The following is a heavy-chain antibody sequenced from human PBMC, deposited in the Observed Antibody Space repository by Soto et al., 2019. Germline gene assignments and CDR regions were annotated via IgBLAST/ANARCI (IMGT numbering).Heavy chain of an antibody. V-gene: IGHV3-33*01. J-gene: IGHJ4*02. CDR3: ARDRTSGLWGVTTCFDY. Sequence: QVQLVESGGGVVQPGRSLRLSCAASGFTFSSYGMHWVRQAPGKGLEWVAVIWYDGSNKYYADSVKGRFTISRDNSKNTMYLQMNSLRAEDTAVYYCARDRTSGLWGVTTCFDYWGQGTLVTVSS. D-gene: IGHD4-17*01. CDR2: IWYDGSNK. CDR1: GFTFSSYG.